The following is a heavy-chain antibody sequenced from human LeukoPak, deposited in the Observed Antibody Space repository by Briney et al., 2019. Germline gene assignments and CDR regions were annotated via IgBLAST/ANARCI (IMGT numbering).Heavy chain of an antibody. CDR1: GGTFSSYA. CDR3: ARTVITMVRGVIGYYFDY. J-gene: IGHJ4*02. Sequence: GASVKVSCKASGGTFSSYAISWVRQAPGQGLEWMGGIIPIFGTANYAQKFQGRATITTDESTSTAYMELSSLRSEDTAVYYCARTVITMVRGVIGYYFDYWGQGTLVTVSS. D-gene: IGHD3-10*01. CDR2: IIPIFGTA. V-gene: IGHV1-69*05.